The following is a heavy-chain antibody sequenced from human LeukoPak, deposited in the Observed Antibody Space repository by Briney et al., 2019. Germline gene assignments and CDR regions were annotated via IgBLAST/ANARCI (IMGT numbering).Heavy chain of an antibody. V-gene: IGHV4-59*08. Sequence: PSETLSLTCTVSGGSISSYYWSWIRQPPGKGLEWIGYIYYSGSTNYNPSLKSRVTISVDTSKNQFSLKLSSVTAADTAVYYCARHGPTTVAKRVWLDPWGQGTLVTVSS. D-gene: IGHD4-23*01. CDR1: GGSISSYY. CDR2: IYYSGST. CDR3: ARHGPTTVAKRVWLDP. J-gene: IGHJ5*02.